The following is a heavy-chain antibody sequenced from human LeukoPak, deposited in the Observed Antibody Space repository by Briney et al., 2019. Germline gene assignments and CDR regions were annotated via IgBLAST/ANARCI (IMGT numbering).Heavy chain of an antibody. J-gene: IGHJ4*02. CDR3: AKDGSWSCTD. D-gene: IGHD2-8*02. Sequence: PGGSLRLSCAASGFTFSNFGMHWVRQAPGKGLEWVAFIRYDGSNKYYADSVKGRFTISRDNSKRTLYLQMNNLRADDTAVYYCAKDGSWSCTDWGQGALVTVSS. V-gene: IGHV3-30*02. CDR1: GFTFSNFG. CDR2: IRYDGSNK.